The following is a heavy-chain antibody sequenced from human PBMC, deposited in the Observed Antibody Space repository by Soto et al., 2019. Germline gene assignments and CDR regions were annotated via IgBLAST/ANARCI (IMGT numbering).Heavy chain of an antibody. J-gene: IGHJ5*02. D-gene: IGHD4-4*01. CDR3: ARDSSSNYGNWFDP. V-gene: IGHV1-69*13. Sequence: GASVKVSCKASGGTFSSYAISWVRQAPGQGLEWMGGIIPIFGTANYEQKFKGRVTITADESTSTANMKLSSLRSKDTAVYYCARDSSSNYGNWFDPWGQGTLVTVSS. CDR2: IIPIFGTA. CDR1: GGTFSSYA.